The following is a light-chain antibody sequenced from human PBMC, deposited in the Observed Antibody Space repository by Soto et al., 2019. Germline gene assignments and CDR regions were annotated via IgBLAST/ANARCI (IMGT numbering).Light chain of an antibody. CDR1: AGDVGAYNY. CDR3: CSYAGNYIYV. J-gene: IGLJ1*01. CDR2: DVT. Sequence: QSALTQPRSVSGSPRQSVTISCSGTAGDVGAYNYVSWYQQHPGKAPNLIIYDVTKRPSGVPDRFSGSKSGNTASLTISGLQAEDESDYYCCSYAGNYIYVFGSGTKVTVL. V-gene: IGLV2-11*01.